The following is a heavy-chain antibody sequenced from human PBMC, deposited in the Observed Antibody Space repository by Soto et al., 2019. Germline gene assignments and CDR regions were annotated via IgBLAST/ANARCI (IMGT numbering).Heavy chain of an antibody. D-gene: IGHD6-19*01. CDR1: GYTFTNYY. Sequence: QVQLVQSGAEVRKPGASVKVSCKASGYTFTNYYIHWVRQAPGQGLEWMGLINPGGGRTSYAQKLQGRVTMTRDTSTSTVYMELISLRSEDTAVYYCARGLAVAYSPAHLWGQGTPVTVSS. CDR2: INPGGGRT. J-gene: IGHJ4*02. V-gene: IGHV1-46*01. CDR3: ARGLAVAYSPAHL.